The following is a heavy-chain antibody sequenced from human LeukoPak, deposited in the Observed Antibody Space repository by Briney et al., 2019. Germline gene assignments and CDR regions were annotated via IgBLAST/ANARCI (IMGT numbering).Heavy chain of an antibody. V-gene: IGHV3-30*04. J-gene: IGHJ3*02. CDR2: ISYDGSNK. Sequence: PGESLRLSCAASGFTFSSYAMHWVRQAPGKGLEWVAVISYDGSNKYYADSVKGRFTISRDNSKNTLYLQMNSLRAEDTAVYYCARDMIDYGGNYAFDIWGQGTMVTVSS. D-gene: IGHD4-23*01. CDR1: GFTFSSYA. CDR3: ARDMIDYGGNYAFDI.